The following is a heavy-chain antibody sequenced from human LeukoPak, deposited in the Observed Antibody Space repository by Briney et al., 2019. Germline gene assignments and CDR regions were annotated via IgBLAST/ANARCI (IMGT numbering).Heavy chain of an antibody. CDR3: AQGSGQFLED. J-gene: IGHJ4*02. Sequence: GGSLRLSCAVSGLTFSHVWVNWVRQAPGKGLQWVARIRSNAAGGTTDLAAPVKGSIIISRDDSKNMAHLQFNSLTTEDTAVYYCAQGSGQFLEDWGQGTLVTVSS. V-gene: IGHV3-15*07. CDR1: GLTFSHVW. D-gene: IGHD2-15*01. CDR2: IRSNAAGGTT.